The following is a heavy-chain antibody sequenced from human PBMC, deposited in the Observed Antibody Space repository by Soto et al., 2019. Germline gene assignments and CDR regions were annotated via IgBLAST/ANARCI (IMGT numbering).Heavy chain of an antibody. CDR2: IFHTGNT. V-gene: IGHV4-59*01. CDR1: GDSFSSYY. J-gene: IGHJ4*02. CDR3: AALDGALDY. D-gene: IGHD3-10*01. Sequence: SETLSLTCTVSGDSFSSYYWTWIRQPPGKRLEWVAYIFHTGNTNYNPSLKSRVTISVDTSKNQFSLKLRSVTPADTAVYYCAALDGALDYWGPGTLVTVSS.